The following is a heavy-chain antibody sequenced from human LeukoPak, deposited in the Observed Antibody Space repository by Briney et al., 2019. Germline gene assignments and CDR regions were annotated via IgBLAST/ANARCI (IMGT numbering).Heavy chain of an antibody. CDR3: ARKDSSFDY. CDR1: GFTFSSYS. Sequence: GGSLRLSCAASGFTFSSYSMNWVRQAPGKGLEWVSYISSSSSTIYYADSVKGRFTISRDNAKNSLYLQMNSLRAEDTAVYYCARKDSSFDYWGQGTLVTVSS. V-gene: IGHV3-48*01. D-gene: IGHD3-22*01. J-gene: IGHJ4*02. CDR2: ISSSSSTI.